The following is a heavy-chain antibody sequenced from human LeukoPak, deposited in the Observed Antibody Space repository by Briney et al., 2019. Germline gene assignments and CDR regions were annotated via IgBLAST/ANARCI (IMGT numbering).Heavy chain of an antibody. D-gene: IGHD1-20*01. V-gene: IGHV5-51*01. Sequence: GESLKISCQGSGYSFRSNWIAWVRQKPGKGLEWMGIIYVRDSDTIYSPSFQGQVTISADKSISTAYLQWNSLKASDTAMYYCARLGITGTTLYYFDYWGQGTLVTVSS. CDR2: IYVRDSDT. J-gene: IGHJ4*02. CDR1: GYSFRSNW. CDR3: ARLGITGTTLYYFDY.